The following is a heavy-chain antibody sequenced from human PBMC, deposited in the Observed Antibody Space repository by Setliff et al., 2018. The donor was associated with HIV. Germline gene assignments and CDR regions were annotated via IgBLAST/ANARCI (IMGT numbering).Heavy chain of an antibody. V-gene: IGHV4-4*09. CDR1: GDPINKYY. CDR2: IYISGNT. J-gene: IGHJ6*02. D-gene: IGHD2-21*01. Sequence: PSETLSLTCTVSGDPINKYYWSWIRQPPGKGLEWIGYIYISGNTMYNPSLKSRVTMSLDTPKNQVSLKLTSVTAADTAVYYCARRSIVGSTRGYYYYALDVWGQGTTVTVSS. CDR3: ARRSIVGSTRGYYYYALDV.